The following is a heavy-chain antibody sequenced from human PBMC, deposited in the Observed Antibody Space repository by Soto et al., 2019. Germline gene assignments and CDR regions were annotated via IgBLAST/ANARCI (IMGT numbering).Heavy chain of an antibody. J-gene: IGHJ4*02. Sequence: ASGKVSCNASGERFTTYGISWVRQAPGQGLEWMGWISTYNTNTKYAPKFQGRLLLTTDTSTTTAHMELRSLRPDDTAVYYCARWAGQVRDYGGPFDYWGQGTLVPVSS. D-gene: IGHD4-17*01. CDR3: ARWAGQVRDYGGPFDY. CDR2: ISTYNTNT. V-gene: IGHV1-18*04. CDR1: GERFTTYG.